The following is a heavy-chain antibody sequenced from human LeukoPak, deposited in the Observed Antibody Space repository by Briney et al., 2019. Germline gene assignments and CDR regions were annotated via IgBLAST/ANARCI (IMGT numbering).Heavy chain of an antibody. J-gene: IGHJ5*02. CDR1: GGFISPYY. Sequence: PSETLSLTCTVSGGFISPYYWSWIRQPPGKGLEWIGYIYYSGSTNYNPSLKSRVTISVDTSKNQFSLKLSSVTAADTAVYYCARGESYYDFWSGLFDPWGQGTLVTVSS. V-gene: IGHV4-59*01. CDR3: ARGESYYDFWSGLFDP. CDR2: IYYSGST. D-gene: IGHD3-3*01.